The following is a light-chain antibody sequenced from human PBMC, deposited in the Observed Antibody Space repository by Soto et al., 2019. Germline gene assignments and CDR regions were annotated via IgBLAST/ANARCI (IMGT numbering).Light chain of an antibody. CDR3: QQYGSSPWT. V-gene: IGKV3-20*01. J-gene: IGKJ1*01. CDR1: QSVSSSY. Sequence: MAVPPCPATLSVSPGARAPLSCRASQSVSSSYLAWYQQKPGQAPRLLIYGASSRATGIPDRFSGSGSGTDFTLTISRLEPEDFAVYYCQQYGSSPWTFGQGTKVDIK. CDR2: GAS.